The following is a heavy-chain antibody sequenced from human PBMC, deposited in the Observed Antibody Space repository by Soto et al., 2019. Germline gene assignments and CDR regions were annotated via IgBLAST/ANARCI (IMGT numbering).Heavy chain of an antibody. CDR3: ARGDRGGSGSPASYYYSGLDV. Sequence: DVQLLESGGDLVQPGGSLRLSCAASGFTFSSYAMSWVRQAPGKGLEWVSSVSAGGDMTYYSDSVKGRFTISRYNSNNALFLQMNSLRAEDTALYYCARGDRGGSGSPASYYYSGLDVWGQGTTVTVSS. CDR1: GFTFSSYA. J-gene: IGHJ6*02. CDR2: VSAGGDMT. D-gene: IGHD3-10*01. V-gene: IGHV3-23*01.